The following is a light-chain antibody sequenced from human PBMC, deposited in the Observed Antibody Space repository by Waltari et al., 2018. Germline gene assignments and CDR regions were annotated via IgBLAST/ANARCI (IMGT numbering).Light chain of an antibody. V-gene: IGLV3-21*03. CDR2: DDT. J-gene: IGLJ2*01. Sequence: YELTQPPSVSVAPGKTATITCAGRDIRDKTVHGYQQKSGQAPVRVIYDDTVRPSGIPERISGSDTATLTIAGVEAGDEAVYCCQVWDASGDHPVFGGGTRLTVL. CDR1: DIRDKT. CDR3: QVWDASGDHPV.